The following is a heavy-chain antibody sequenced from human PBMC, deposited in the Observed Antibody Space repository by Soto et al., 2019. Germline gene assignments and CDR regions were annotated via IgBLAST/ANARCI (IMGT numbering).Heavy chain of an antibody. D-gene: IGHD4-17*01. Sequence: QVHLVQSGAEVKKPGSSVKVSCKYSGGTFRTESINWVRQAPGQGLEWMGGILPFFGTADYAPRFQGSVTITADGATTTAYMELSSLTSQDTAVYFCARGHEYGGNSDAFEVWGQGTMVTVSS. CDR1: GGTFRTES. V-gene: IGHV1-69*13. J-gene: IGHJ3*01. CDR3: ARGHEYGGNSDAFEV. CDR2: ILPFFGTA.